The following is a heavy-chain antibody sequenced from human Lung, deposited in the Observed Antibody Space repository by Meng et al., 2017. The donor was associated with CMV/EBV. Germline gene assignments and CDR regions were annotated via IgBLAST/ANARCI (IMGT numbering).Heavy chain of an antibody. V-gene: IGHV1-2*04. D-gene: IGHD1-1*01. CDR1: GYTFTGYY. Sequence: QLQRVQSGAEVKKPWASVKVSCKASGYTFTGYYIHWVRQAPGQGLEWMGWINPNTGGTKYAQKFQGWVTLTRDTSISTAYMELSRLRSDDTAVYYCARGRYELIWGLFDPWGQGTLVTVSS. CDR2: INPNTGGT. CDR3: ARGRYELIWGLFDP. J-gene: IGHJ5*02.